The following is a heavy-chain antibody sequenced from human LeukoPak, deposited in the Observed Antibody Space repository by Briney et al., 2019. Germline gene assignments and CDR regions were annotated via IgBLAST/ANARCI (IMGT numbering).Heavy chain of an antibody. D-gene: IGHD3-22*01. CDR2: ISSSSSYI. J-gene: IGHJ4*02. CDR3: ARDGSGYSDPVDS. V-gene: IGHV3-21*01. CDR1: GFTLSSYT. Sequence: GGTLRLSCAASGFTLSSYTMNWVRQAPGKGLEWVSSISSSSSYIYYADSVKGRFTISRHNAKNSLFLQMNSLRAEDSAVYYCARDGSGYSDPVDSWGQGTLVTVSS.